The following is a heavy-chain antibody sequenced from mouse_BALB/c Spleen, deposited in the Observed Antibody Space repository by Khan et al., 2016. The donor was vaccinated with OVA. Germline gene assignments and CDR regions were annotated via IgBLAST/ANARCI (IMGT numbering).Heavy chain of an antibody. Sequence: QVQLQQSGAELVKPGASVKLSCKTSCYTFPSYWIQWVKQRPGQGLGWIGQIFPGTGTTYYNENFKDKATLTVDTSSSSAYMQLTSLTSEDSAVYFCARGYFGNYEFVYWGQGTLVTVSP. J-gene: IGHJ3*01. CDR2: IFPGTGTT. CDR1: CYTFPSYW. CDR3: ARGYFGNYEFVY. V-gene: IGHV1S132*01. D-gene: IGHD2-1*01.